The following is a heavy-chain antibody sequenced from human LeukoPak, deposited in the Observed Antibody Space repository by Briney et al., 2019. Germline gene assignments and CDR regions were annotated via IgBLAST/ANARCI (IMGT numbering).Heavy chain of an antibody. CDR3: ANCRDGYNLLDY. D-gene: IGHD5-24*01. CDR2: INNGGDTT. V-gene: IGHV3-23*01. Sequence: GGSLRLSCAASVSYFRDYYMNWVRQAPGKGLEWVSVINNGGDTTYYADSVKGRFTISRDNSKNTLYLQMNSLRAEDTAIYYCANCRDGYNLLDYWGQGTLVTVSS. J-gene: IGHJ4*02. CDR1: VSYFRDYY.